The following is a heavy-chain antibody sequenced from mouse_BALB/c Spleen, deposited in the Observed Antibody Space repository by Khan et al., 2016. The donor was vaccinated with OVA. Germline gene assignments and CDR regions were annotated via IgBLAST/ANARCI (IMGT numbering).Heavy chain of an antibody. CDR1: GFSLTNYG. J-gene: IGHJ2*01. Sequence: QVRLQQSGPGLVQPSQSLSITCTVSGFSLTNYGVHWVRQSPGKGLEWLGVIWSGGITDYNETFISRLSISKDISKSQVFFKMNSRQANDTAIYYCAKIRNGYFDYWGQGTTLTVSS. V-gene: IGHV2-2*02. D-gene: IGHD1-1*02. CDR2: IWSGGIT. CDR3: AKIRNGYFDY.